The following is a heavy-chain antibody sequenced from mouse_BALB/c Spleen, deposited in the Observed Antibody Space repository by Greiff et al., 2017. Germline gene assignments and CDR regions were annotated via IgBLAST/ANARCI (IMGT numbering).Heavy chain of an antibody. V-gene: IGHV5-17*02. Sequence: EVQLVESGGGLVQPGGSRKLSCAASGFTFSSFGMHWVRQAPEKGLEWVAYISSGSSTIYYADTVKGRFTISRDNPKNTLFLQMTSLRSEDTAMYYCARYGDYDDAMDYWGQGTSVTVSS. CDR3: ARYGDYDDAMDY. J-gene: IGHJ4*01. CDR1: GFTFSSFG. CDR2: ISSGSSTI. D-gene: IGHD2-4*01.